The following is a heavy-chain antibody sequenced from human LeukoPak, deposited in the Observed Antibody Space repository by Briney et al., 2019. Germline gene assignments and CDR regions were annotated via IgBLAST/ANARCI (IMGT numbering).Heavy chain of an antibody. Sequence: SQTLSLTCTVSGGSISSGGYYWSWSRQHPGKGLEWIGYIYYSGSTYYNPSLKSRVTISVDTSKNQFSLKLSSVTAADTAVYYCARAVVGYCSSTSCLKPLGWFHPWGQGTLVTVSS. CDR1: GGSISSGGYY. J-gene: IGHJ5*02. D-gene: IGHD2-2*01. V-gene: IGHV4-31*03. CDR2: IYYSGST. CDR3: ARAVVGYCSSTSCLKPLGWFHP.